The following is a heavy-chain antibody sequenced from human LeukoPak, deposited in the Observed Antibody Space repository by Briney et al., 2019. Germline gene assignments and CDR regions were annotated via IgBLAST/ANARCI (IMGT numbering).Heavy chain of an antibody. Sequence: GGCLRLSCAASGFTFDDYAMHWVRQGPGKGLEWVSGISWNSGSIGYADSVKGRFTISRDNAKNSLYLQMNSLRAEDTALYYCAKDISDTEHYYYGMDVWGQGTTVTVSS. J-gene: IGHJ6*02. V-gene: IGHV3-9*01. CDR2: ISWNSGSI. CDR1: GFTFDDYA. CDR3: AKDISDTEHYYYGMDV.